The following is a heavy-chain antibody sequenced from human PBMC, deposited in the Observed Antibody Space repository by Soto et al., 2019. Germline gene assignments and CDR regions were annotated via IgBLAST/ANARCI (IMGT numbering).Heavy chain of an antibody. CDR2: ISFDGNNK. J-gene: IGHJ6*02. CDR3: AKRATVTTHYYGMDV. D-gene: IGHD4-17*01. Sequence: QVQLVESGGGVVQPGRSLRLSCVASGFIFSNYGMHWVRQAPGKGLEWEAVISFDGNNKYYADSAKGRFTISRDNSKNTVYLEMNSLRAEDTAVYYCAKRATVTTHYYGMDVWGQGTTVTVSS. CDR1: GFIFSNYG. V-gene: IGHV3-30*18.